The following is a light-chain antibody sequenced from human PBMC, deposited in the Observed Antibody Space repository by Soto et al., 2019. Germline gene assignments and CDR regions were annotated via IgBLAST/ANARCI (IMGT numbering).Light chain of an antibody. CDR1: QSISSN. CDR2: GAS. CDR3: QQRSKWPLT. Sequence: EIVMTQSPDILSVSPGERATLSCRANQSISSNLVWYQQKAGQAPRLLIYGASTRATGIPARFSGSGSGTDFTLTISSLDPEDFAVYYCQQRSKWPLTFGGGTKVDI. V-gene: IGKV3-15*01. J-gene: IGKJ4*01.